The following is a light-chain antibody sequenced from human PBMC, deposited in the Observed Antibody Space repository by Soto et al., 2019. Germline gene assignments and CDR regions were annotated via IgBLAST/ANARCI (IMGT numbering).Light chain of an antibody. CDR1: QSITTW. J-gene: IGKJ2*01. V-gene: IGKV1-5*03. CDR3: QRYNDYQYV. CDR2: KAI. Sequence: DIQMTQSPSTLSASVEDRVTITCRASQSITTWLAWYQQKPGKAPKLLIYKAINLQSGVPSRFSGSGSGTEFPLTISSLQPDDCATYYCQRYNDYQYVFGQGTKL.